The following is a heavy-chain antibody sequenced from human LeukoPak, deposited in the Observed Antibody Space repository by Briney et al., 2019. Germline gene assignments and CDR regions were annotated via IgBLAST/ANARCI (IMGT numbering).Heavy chain of an antibody. V-gene: IGHV1-18*01. D-gene: IGHD1-14*01. CDR1: GYTFTSYG. Sequence: ASVKVSCKASGYTFTSYGISWVRQAPGQGLEWMGWISAYNGNTNYAQKLQGRVTMTTDTSTSTAYVELRSLRSDDTAVYYCARESSVNPNFDYWGQGTLVTVSS. CDR2: ISAYNGNT. J-gene: IGHJ4*02. CDR3: ARESSVNPNFDY.